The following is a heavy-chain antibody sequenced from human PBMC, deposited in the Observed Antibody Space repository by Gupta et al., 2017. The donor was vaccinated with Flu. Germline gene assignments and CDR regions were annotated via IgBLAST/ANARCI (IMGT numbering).Heavy chain of an antibody. CDR1: GGTFSSYA. J-gene: IGHJ4*02. Sequence: QVQLVQSGAEVKKPGSSVKVSCKASGGTFSSYAISWVRQAPGQGLEWMGGIIPIFGTANYAQKFQGRVTITADKSTSTAYMELSSLRSEDTAVYYCAKLPSAFYYYDSSGYSYWGQGTLVTVSS. CDR2: IIPIFGTA. CDR3: AKLPSAFYYYDSSGYSY. D-gene: IGHD3-22*01. V-gene: IGHV1-69*06.